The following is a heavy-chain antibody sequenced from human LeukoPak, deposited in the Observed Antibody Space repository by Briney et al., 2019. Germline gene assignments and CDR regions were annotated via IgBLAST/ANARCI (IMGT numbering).Heavy chain of an antibody. CDR2: IKQDGSEK. CDR3: ARVAYSNSHFYYYYYMDV. CDR1: GFTFSSYW. V-gene: IGHV3-7*01. J-gene: IGHJ6*03. D-gene: IGHD4-11*01. Sequence: PGGSLRLSCAASGFTFSSYWMSWVRQAPGKGLEWVANIKQDGSEKYYVDSVKGRFTISRDNAKNSLYLQMNSLRAEDTAVYYCARVAYSNSHFYYYYYMDVWGKGTTVTVSS.